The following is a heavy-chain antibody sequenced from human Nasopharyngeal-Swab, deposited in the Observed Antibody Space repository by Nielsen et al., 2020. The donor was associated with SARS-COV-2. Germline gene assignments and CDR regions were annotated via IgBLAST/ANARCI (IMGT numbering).Heavy chain of an antibody. CDR1: GFTLDDYD. J-gene: IGHJ4*02. V-gene: IGHV3-9*01. CDR2: ISWNSGSI. Sequence: SLKISCAASGFTLDDYDMHWVRQAPGKGLEWVSGISWNSGSIGYADSVKGRFTISRDNAKNSLYLQMNSLRAEDTALYYCAKLYDSSGYNDYWGQGTLVTVSS. CDR3: AKLYDSSGYNDY. D-gene: IGHD3-22*01.